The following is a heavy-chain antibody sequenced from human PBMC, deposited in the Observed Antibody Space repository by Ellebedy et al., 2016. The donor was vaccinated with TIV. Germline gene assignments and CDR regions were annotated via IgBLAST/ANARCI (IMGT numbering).Heavy chain of an antibody. Sequence: GESLKISCAASGFIFSHYSMNWVRQAPGKGLEWVSYISRSSSNTYYGDSAKGRFTISREDAKNSLYLQMNNLRAEDTAVYYCARDWQTAGSGSYHIDSWGQGTLVTVSS. D-gene: IGHD3-10*01. CDR1: GFIFSHYS. J-gene: IGHJ4*02. V-gene: IGHV3-21*01. CDR2: ISRSSSNT. CDR3: ARDWQTAGSGSYHIDS.